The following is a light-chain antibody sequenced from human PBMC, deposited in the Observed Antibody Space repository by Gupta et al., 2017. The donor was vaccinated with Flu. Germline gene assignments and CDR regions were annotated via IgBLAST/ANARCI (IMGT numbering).Light chain of an antibody. V-gene: IGKV1-12*01. CDR2: GAS. CDR3: QRTYAYPRS. J-gene: IGKJ1*01. CDR1: QGIGNW. Sequence: SVADTVAITCLSTQGIGNWLAWYQQKPGRAPEILLYGASDSQSGIPARFSGRASVRALRLTITVLHPEDFATYYIQRTYAYPRSFGQGTKV.